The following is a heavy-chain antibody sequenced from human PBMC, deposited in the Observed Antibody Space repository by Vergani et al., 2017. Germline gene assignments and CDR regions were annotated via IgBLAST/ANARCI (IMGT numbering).Heavy chain of an antibody. CDR2: IIPILGIA. Sequence: QVQLVQSGAEVKKPGSSVKVSCKASGGTFSSYTISWVRQAPGQGLEWMGRIIPILGIANYAQKFQGRVTITADKSTSTAYMELSSLRSDDTAVYYCARAGRRRTTTRAVAGPDDYWGQGTLVTVSS. D-gene: IGHD6-19*01. CDR1: GGTFSSYT. V-gene: IGHV1-69*02. J-gene: IGHJ4*02. CDR3: ARAGRRRTTTRAVAGPDDY.